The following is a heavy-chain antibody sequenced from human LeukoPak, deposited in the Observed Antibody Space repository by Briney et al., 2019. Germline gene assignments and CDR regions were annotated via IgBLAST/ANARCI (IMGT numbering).Heavy chain of an antibody. D-gene: IGHD1/OR15-1a*01. J-gene: IGHJ6*03. CDR3: ARDKLEQTYYYYYMDV. Sequence: GGSLRLSCVDSGFTFRTYSTNWVRQAPGKGLEWVASISSSSSYIYYADSMKGRFTISRDNAKNSLYLQMNSLRAEDTAVYYCARDKLEQTYYYYYMDVWGKGTTVTVSS. CDR2: ISSSSSYI. CDR1: GFTFRTYS. V-gene: IGHV3-21*01.